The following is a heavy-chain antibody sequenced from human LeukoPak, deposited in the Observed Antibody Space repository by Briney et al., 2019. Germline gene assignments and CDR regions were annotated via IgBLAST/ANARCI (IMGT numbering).Heavy chain of an antibody. V-gene: IGHV3-33*01. CDR2: IWYDGSNK. Sequence: GGSLRLSCAASGFTFSSYGMHWVRQAPGKGLEWVAVIWYDGSNKYYADSVKGRFTISRDNSKNTLYLQMNSLRAEDTAVYYCARDRSSGWYVGGFQHWGQGTLVTVSS. CDR1: GFTFSSYG. D-gene: IGHD6-19*01. J-gene: IGHJ1*01. CDR3: ARDRSSGWYVGGFQH.